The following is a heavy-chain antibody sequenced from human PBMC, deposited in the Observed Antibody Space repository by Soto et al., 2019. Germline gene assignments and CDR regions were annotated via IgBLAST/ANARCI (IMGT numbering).Heavy chain of an antibody. Sequence: QVQLVESGGGVVQPGRSLRLSCAASGFTFSSYGMHWVRQAPGKGLEWVAVIWYDGSNKYYADSVKGRITISRDNSRNTLYLQMNSLRAEDTAVYYCARGRWFGELRYYFDYWGQGTLVTVSS. CDR1: GFTFSSYG. CDR3: ARGRWFGELRYYFDY. CDR2: IWYDGSNK. V-gene: IGHV3-33*01. J-gene: IGHJ4*02. D-gene: IGHD3-10*01.